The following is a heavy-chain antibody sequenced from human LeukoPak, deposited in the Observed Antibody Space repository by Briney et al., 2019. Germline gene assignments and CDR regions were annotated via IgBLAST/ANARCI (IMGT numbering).Heavy chain of an antibody. Sequence: GGSLRLSCAASGFTFSNAWMSWVRQAPGKGLEWVSTITGSGGSGGSTYYADAVRGRFTISRDNSNNTLYLQMDSLRAEDTAVYYCAKFVGATSVTDDALDIWGQGTMVTVSS. CDR2: ITGSGGSGGST. J-gene: IGHJ3*02. CDR3: AKFVGATSVTDDALDI. D-gene: IGHD1-26*01. V-gene: IGHV3-23*01. CDR1: GFTFSNAW.